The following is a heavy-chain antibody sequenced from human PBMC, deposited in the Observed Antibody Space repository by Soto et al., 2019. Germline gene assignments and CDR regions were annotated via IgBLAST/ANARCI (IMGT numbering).Heavy chain of an antibody. CDR2: ISAYNGNT. V-gene: IGHV1-18*01. D-gene: IGHD5-12*01. CDR1: GYTFTSYG. Sequence: ASVKVSCKASGYTFTSYGISWVRQAPGQGLEWMGWISAYNGNTNYAQKLQGRVTMTTDTSTSTAYMELRSLRSDDTAVYYCARDGMDGYNSGRFGYWGQGTLVTVSS. J-gene: IGHJ4*02. CDR3: ARDGMDGYNSGRFGY.